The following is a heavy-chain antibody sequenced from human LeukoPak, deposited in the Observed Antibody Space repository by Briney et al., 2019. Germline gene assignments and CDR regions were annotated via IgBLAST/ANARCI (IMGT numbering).Heavy chain of an antibody. D-gene: IGHD3-22*01. CDR3: ARVAYYYDSSGYPITGDFDY. Sequence: GASVKVSCKASGYTFTCYGISWVRQAPGQGLEWMGWISAYNGNTNYAQKLQGRVTMTTDTSTSTAYMELRSLRSDDTAVYYCARVAYYYDSSGYPITGDFDYWGQGTLVTVSS. CDR2: ISAYNGNT. V-gene: IGHV1-18*01. CDR1: GYTFTCYG. J-gene: IGHJ4*02.